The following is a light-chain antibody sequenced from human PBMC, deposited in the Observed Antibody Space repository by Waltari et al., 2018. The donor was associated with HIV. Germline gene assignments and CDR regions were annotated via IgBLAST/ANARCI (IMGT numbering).Light chain of an antibody. J-gene: IGLJ2*01. CDR1: NTDLSLSNL. V-gene: IGLV2-14*01. CDR3: SAYTSADSLL. CDR2: RVN. Sequence: QSALTQPASVSGSPGQSITISCTGGNTDLSLSNLVYWYRQHPGKAPELVIYRVNSRPSGVLYRFSGAKSGNTASLTISSLQAEDEGDYYCSAYTSADSLLFGGGTKLTVL.